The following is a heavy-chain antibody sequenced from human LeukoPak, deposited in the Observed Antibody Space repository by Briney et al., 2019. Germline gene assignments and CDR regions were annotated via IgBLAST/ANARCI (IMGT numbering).Heavy chain of an antibody. D-gene: IGHD5-12*01. CDR3: ARGGGYSGYDFGY. Sequence: SETLSLTCTVSGGSISSYYWSWIRQPPGKGLECIGYIYYSGSTNYNPSLKSRVTISVDTSKNQFSLNLSSVTAADTAVYYCARGGGYSGYDFGYWGQGTLVTVSS. V-gene: IGHV4-59*01. J-gene: IGHJ4*02. CDR1: GGSISSYY. CDR2: IYYSGST.